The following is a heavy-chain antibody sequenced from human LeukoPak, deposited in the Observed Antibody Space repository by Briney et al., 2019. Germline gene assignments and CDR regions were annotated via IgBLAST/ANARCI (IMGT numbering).Heavy chain of an antibody. Sequence: GASVKVSCEASGYTFISYGISWVRQAPGQGLEWMGWISAYNGNTNYAQKLQGRVTMTTDTYTSTAYMELRSLRSDDTAVYYCASSDGKYFQHWGQGTLVTVSS. J-gene: IGHJ1*01. CDR2: ISAYNGNT. V-gene: IGHV1-18*01. CDR3: ASSDGKYFQH. CDR1: GYTFISYG. D-gene: IGHD1-1*01.